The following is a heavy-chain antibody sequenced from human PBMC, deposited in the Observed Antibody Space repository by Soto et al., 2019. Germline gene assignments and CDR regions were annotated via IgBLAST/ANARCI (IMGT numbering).Heavy chain of an antibody. CDR3: ASHSAHYDILTGYYSYYFDY. V-gene: IGHV4-39*01. J-gene: IGHJ4*02. Sequence: SETLSLTFSVSGGSITSSSYYWGWIRQPPGKGLEWIGSIYYSGSTHYNPSLKSRVTISVDTSKNQFSLKLSSVTAAETAVYYCASHSAHYDILTGYYSYYFDYWGQGTLVTVSS. CDR2: IYYSGST. CDR1: GGSITSSSYY. D-gene: IGHD3-9*01.